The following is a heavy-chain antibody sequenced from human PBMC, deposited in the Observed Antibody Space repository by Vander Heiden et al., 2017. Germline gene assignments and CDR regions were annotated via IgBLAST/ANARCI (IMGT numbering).Heavy chain of an antibody. D-gene: IGHD3-10*01. V-gene: IGHV3-9*01. CDR2: ISWNSGSK. Sequence: EVQLVESGGGLVQPGRSLRLSCAASGFPFVVHAIPWVLQAPGTGLEWVSGISWNSGSKGYADSVKGRFTISRDNAKNSLYLQMNSLRAEETALYYCARDRYGSGAKPDYWGQGTLVTVSS. J-gene: IGHJ4*02. CDR1: GFPFVVHA. CDR3: ARDRYGSGAKPDY.